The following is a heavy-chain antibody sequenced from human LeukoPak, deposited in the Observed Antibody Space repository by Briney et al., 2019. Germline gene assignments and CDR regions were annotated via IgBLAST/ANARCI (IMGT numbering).Heavy chain of an antibody. J-gene: IGHJ4*02. V-gene: IGHV1-69*05. D-gene: IGHD1-20*01. CDR1: GGTFSSYA. CDR2: IIPIFGTA. Sequence: SVKVSCKASGGTFSSYAISWVRQAPGQGLEWMGGIIPIFGTANYAQKFQGRVTITTDESTSTAYMELSSLRSEDTAVYYCARGPYNWNDGRYFDYWAREPRSPSPQ. CDR3: ARGPYNWNDGRYFDY.